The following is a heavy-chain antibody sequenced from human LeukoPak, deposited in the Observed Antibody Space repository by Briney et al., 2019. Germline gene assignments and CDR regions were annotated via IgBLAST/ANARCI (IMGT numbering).Heavy chain of an antibody. CDR3: TTSLSVATSTAGY. D-gene: IGHD5-12*01. Sequence: GGSLRLSCAASGFTFSNAWMSWVRQAPGKGLEWVGRIKSKTDGGTTDYAAPVKGRFTISRDDSKNTLYLQTNSLKTEDTAVYYCTTSLSVATSTAGYWGQGTLVTVSS. CDR1: GFTFSNAW. V-gene: IGHV3-15*01. J-gene: IGHJ4*02. CDR2: IKSKTDGGTT.